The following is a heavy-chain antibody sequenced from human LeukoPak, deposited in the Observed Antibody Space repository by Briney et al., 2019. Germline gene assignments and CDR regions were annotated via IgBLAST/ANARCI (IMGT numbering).Heavy chain of an antibody. Sequence: PGGSLRLSCAAPGFIFSGYAMHWVRQAPGKGLEWVALIWYDGSDKYHADSVKGRFTISRDNSKNTLYLQMNSLRVEDTAVYYCAKGLHMDVWGKGTTVTVSS. CDR2: IWYDGSDK. D-gene: IGHD2-15*01. CDR1: GFIFSGYA. V-gene: IGHV3-33*06. J-gene: IGHJ6*03. CDR3: AKGLHMDV.